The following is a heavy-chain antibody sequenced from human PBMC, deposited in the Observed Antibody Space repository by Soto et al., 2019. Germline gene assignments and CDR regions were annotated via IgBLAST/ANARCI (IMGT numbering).Heavy chain of an antibody. CDR3: ARLTVTTDWYFDL. D-gene: IGHD4-17*01. CDR1: EYSFTSYL. CDR2: IFPGDSDT. J-gene: IGHJ2*01. V-gene: IGHV5-51*01. Sequence: GESLKISCQGSEYSFTSYLIGWVRQMPGKGLEWMGIIFPGDSDTRYSPSFQGQVTISADKSISTAYLQWSSLKASDTAMYYCARLTVTTDWYFDLWGRGTLVTVSS.